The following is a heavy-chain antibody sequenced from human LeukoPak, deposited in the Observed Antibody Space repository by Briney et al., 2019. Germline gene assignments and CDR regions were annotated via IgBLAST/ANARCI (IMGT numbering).Heavy chain of an antibody. CDR3: ARGRTIAARPHMAYYYMDV. J-gene: IGHJ6*03. Sequence: GGSLRLSCAASGFTFTTYSMTWVRQAPGKGPEWVANINEDGNEKYYVDSVKGRFTISRDNSKNTLYLQMNSLRAEDTAVYYCARGRTIAARPHMAYYYMDVWGKGTTVTVSS. CDR1: GFTFTTYS. CDR2: INEDGNEK. D-gene: IGHD6-6*01. V-gene: IGHV3-7*01.